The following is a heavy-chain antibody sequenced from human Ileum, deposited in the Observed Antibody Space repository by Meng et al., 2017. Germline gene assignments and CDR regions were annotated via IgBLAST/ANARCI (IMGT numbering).Heavy chain of an antibody. V-gene: IGHV1-69*01. D-gene: IGHD5-12*01. CDR2: IIPIFGTA. J-gene: IGHJ4*02. Sequence: KISCKASGGTFSSYAISWVRQAPGQGLEWMGGIIPIFGTANYAQKFQGRVTITADESTSTAYMELSSLRSEDTAVYYCARERGGYSGYDYYFDYWGQGTLVTVSS. CDR1: GGTFSSYA. CDR3: ARERGGYSGYDYYFDY.